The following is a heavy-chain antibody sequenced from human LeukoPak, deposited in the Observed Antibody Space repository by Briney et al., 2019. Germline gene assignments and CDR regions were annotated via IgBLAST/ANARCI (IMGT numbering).Heavy chain of an antibody. CDR1: GFTFTTFW. Sequence: GGSLRLSCATSGFTFTTFWMHWVRQAPGKGLVWVSRISNDGSSTNYADSVKGRFTISRDNAKNTVYLQMNSLRAEDTAVYYCARDYYYGSGSYWYYYYYMDVWGKGSTVTISS. V-gene: IGHV3-74*01. CDR2: ISNDGSST. J-gene: IGHJ6*03. D-gene: IGHD3-10*01. CDR3: ARDYYYGSGSYWYYYYYMDV.